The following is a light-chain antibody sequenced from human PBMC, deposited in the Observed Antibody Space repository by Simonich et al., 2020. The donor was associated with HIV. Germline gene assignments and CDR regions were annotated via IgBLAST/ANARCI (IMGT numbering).Light chain of an antibody. V-gene: IGKV1-39*01. Sequence: DIQMTQSPSSLSASVGNRVTITCRASQSISRYLNWYQQKPGQAPKLLIYAAASLHSGVPSRFSGSGSGTDFTLTISSLQHEDFATYYCQQSYSSLWTFGQGTKVEIK. CDR1: QSISRY. CDR2: AAA. CDR3: QQSYSSLWT. J-gene: IGKJ1*01.